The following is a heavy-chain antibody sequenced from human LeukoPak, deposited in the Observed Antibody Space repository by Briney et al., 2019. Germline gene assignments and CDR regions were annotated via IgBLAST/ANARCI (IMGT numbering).Heavy chain of an antibody. J-gene: IGHJ4*02. CDR1: GFTFSDYA. Sequence: PGGSLRLSCAASGFTFSDYAMHWVRQAPGKGLEWVAVISKDGSDKYYPGSVRGRFTISRDNSKNTIYLQMDSLRAEDTAIYYCARDHIPEDRAYCGGDCYSVLHYWGQGTLVTVSS. CDR2: ISKDGSDK. CDR3: ARDHIPEDRAYCGGDCYSVLHY. V-gene: IGHV3-30-3*01. D-gene: IGHD2-21*02.